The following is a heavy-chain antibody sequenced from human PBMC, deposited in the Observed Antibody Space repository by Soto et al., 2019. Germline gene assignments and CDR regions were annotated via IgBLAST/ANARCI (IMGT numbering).Heavy chain of an antibody. Sequence: PAETLSLTCAVYGGSFIGYYCILVRHPPFKWLEWIVEINHSGSTNYNPSLKSRVTISVDTSKNQFSLKLSSVTAADTAVYYCARVPKKVLRSVGYYYYYGMDVWGQGTTVTVSS. CDR2: INHSGST. J-gene: IGHJ6*02. CDR3: ARVPKKVLRSVGYYYYYGMDV. CDR1: GGSFIGYY. D-gene: IGHD1-26*01. V-gene: IGHV4-34*01.